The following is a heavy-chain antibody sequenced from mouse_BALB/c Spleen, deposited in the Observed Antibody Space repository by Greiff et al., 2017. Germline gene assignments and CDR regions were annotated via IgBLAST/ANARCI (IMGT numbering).Heavy chain of an antibody. V-gene: IGHV2-6-6*01. J-gene: IGHJ3*01. CDR1: GFSLTNSG. Sequence: QVQLQQSGPGLVAPSQSLSITCTVSGFSLTNSGVHWVRQSPGKGLEWLGVIWGDGSTNYNSAFKSRLSISKDNSKSQVFLKMNSLQTDDTARYYCATYYGNYVGWFAYWGQGTLVTVSA. CDR2: IWGDGST. D-gene: IGHD2-1*01. CDR3: ATYYGNYVGWFAY.